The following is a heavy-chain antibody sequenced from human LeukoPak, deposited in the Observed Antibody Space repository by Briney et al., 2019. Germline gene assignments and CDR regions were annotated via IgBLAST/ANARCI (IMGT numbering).Heavy chain of an antibody. Sequence: QSGGSLRLSCAASGFSVSTNYMSWVRQAPGKGLEWVSLISWDGGSTYYADSVKGRFTISRDNSKNSLYLQMNSLRAEDTALYYCAKGLGRGFLEWLAFDYWGQGTLVTVSS. CDR3: AKGLGRGFLEWLAFDY. J-gene: IGHJ4*02. CDR1: GFSVSTNY. CDR2: ISWDGGST. V-gene: IGHV3-43D*03. D-gene: IGHD3-3*01.